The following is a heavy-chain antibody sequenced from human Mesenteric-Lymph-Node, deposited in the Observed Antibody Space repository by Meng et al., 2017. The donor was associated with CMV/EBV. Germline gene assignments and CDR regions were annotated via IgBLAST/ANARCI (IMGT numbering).Heavy chain of an antibody. CDR3: AKNHRLTHSSSWYLRGDLFDY. V-gene: IGHV3-30*02. CDR2: IRHDGNNE. Sequence: GESLKISCAASGFTFDVYGMHWVRQAPGKGLEWVAFIRHDGNNEYYADSVKGRFTISRYNSKNTLYLQMNSLRAEDTAVYYCAKNHRLTHSSSWYLRGDLFDYWGQGTLVTVSS. D-gene: IGHD6-13*01. J-gene: IGHJ4*02. CDR1: GFTFDVYG.